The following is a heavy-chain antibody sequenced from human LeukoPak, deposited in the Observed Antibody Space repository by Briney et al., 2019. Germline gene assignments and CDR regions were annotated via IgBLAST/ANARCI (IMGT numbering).Heavy chain of an antibody. D-gene: IGHD3-9*01. Sequence: GGSLRLSCAASGFTFSSYAMHWVRQAPGKGLEWVAVISYDGSNKYYADSVKGRFTISRDNSKNTLYLQMNSLRAEDTAVYYCARDGLAVRGATTGYDWFDPWGQGTLVTVSS. J-gene: IGHJ5*02. CDR1: GFTFSSYA. V-gene: IGHV3-30*04. CDR3: ARDGLAVRGATTGYDWFDP. CDR2: ISYDGSNK.